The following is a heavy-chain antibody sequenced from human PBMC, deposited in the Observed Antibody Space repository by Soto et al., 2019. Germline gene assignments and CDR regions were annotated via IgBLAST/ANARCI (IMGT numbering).Heavy chain of an antibody. CDR2: IRRKANSYAT. Sequence: EVQLVESGGGLVQPGGSLKLSCAASGFTFSGSAMHWVRQASGKGLERVGRIRRKANSYATADAASVKGRLTISRDDSKNKAYLQMNSLTTEDTAVYSCTTQISAGDYWGQGTMVTVSS. CDR3: TTQISAGDY. J-gene: IGHJ4*02. D-gene: IGHD6-13*01. V-gene: IGHV3-73*02. CDR1: GFTFSGSA.